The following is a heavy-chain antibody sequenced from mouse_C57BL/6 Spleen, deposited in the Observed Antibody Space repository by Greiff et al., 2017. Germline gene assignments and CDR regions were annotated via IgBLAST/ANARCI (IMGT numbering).Heavy chain of an antibody. D-gene: IGHD1-1*02. CDR1: GFTFTDYY. CDR3: ARYRVPGGRAPAGYAMDY. Sequence: EVKLMESGGGLVQPGGSLSLSCAASGFTFTDYYMSWVRQPPGKALEWLGFIRNKANGYTTEYSASVKGRFTISRDNSQSILYLQMNALRAEDSATYYCARYRVPGGRAPAGYAMDYWGQGTSVTVSS. CDR2: IRNKANGYTT. V-gene: IGHV7-3*01. J-gene: IGHJ4*01.